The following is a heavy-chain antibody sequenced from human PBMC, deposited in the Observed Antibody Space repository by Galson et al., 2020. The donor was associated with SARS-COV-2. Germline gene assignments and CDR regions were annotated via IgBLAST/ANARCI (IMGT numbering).Heavy chain of an antibody. Sequence: GGSLRLSCAASAFTFSNYWMHWVRQAPGKGLVWVSHINGDGRRRTYADSVKGRFTISRDSAKNTVSLQMNSLRAEDTAVYYCATQEFYYGSSGYEESDYGMDVWGQGTTVTVSS. D-gene: IGHD3-22*01. V-gene: IGHV3-74*01. CDR3: ATQEFYYGSSGYEESDYGMDV. J-gene: IGHJ6*02. CDR2: INGDGRRR. CDR1: AFTFSNYW.